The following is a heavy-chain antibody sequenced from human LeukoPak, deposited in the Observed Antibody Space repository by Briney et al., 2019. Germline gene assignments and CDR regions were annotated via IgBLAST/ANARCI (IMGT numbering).Heavy chain of an antibody. J-gene: IGHJ6*02. CDR1: GGSISSYY. D-gene: IGHD6-13*01. Sequence: SETLSLTCTVSGGSISSYYGSWIREPPGKGLEGIGYIYYCGSTNYNPSLKSRVTKSVDTSKNQFSLKLSSVTAADTAVYHCARNGQLTYYYGMDVWGQGTTVTVSS. CDR3: ARNGQLTYYYGMDV. CDR2: IYYCGST. V-gene: IGHV4-59*13.